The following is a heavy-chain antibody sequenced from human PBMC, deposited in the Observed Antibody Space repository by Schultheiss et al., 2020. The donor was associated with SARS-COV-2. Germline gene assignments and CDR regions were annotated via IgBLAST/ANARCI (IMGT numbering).Heavy chain of an antibody. J-gene: IGHJ6*02. V-gene: IGHV3-48*03. D-gene: IGHD3-22*01. Sequence: GGSLRLSCAASGFTFSSYAMNWVRQAPGKGLEWVSYISSSGSTIYYADSVKGRFTISRDNAKNSLYLQMNSLRAEDTAVYYCATNPWEYYYDSSGYQKGYYYYGMDVWGQGTTVTVSS. CDR3: ATNPWEYYYDSSGYQKGYYYYGMDV. CDR2: ISSSGSTI. CDR1: GFTFSSYA.